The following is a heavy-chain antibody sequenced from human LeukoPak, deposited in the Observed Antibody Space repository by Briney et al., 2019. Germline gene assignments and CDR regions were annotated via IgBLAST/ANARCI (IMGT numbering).Heavy chain of an antibody. D-gene: IGHD2/OR15-2a*01. CDR3: ARQGGGYFLDY. J-gene: IGHJ4*02. V-gene: IGHV4-59*08. Sequence: PSETLSLTCTVSGGSISSYYWSWIRQPPGKGLEWIGYIYYSGSTNYNPSLKSRVTISVDTSKNQFSLKLSSVTAADTAVYYCARQGGGYFLDYWGQGTLVTVSS. CDR2: IYYSGST. CDR1: GGSISSYY.